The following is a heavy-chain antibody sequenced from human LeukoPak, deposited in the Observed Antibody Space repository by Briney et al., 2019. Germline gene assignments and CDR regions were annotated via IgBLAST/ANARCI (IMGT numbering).Heavy chain of an antibody. Sequence: SETLSLTCTLSGGSISSFYWSWIRPPPGEGLEWIGYIYYSGSTNYNPSLKSRVTISVDTSKNQFSLKLSSVTAADTAVYYCARGPYSSSYYFDYWGQGTLVTVSS. V-gene: IGHV4-59*01. D-gene: IGHD6-6*01. CDR1: GGSISSFY. CDR2: IYYSGST. J-gene: IGHJ4*02. CDR3: ARGPYSSSYYFDY.